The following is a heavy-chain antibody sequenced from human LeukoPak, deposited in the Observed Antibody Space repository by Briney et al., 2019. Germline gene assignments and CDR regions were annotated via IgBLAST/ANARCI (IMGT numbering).Heavy chain of an antibody. CDR2: MNPNSGNT. CDR1: GYTFTTYD. J-gene: IGHJ4*02. V-gene: IGHV1-8*01. Sequence: GASVKVSCKASGYTFTTYDINWVRQATGQGLEWMGWMNPNSGNTGYAQKFQGRITMTWNTSISTAYMELSSLRSEDTAVYYCARWADCSSTSWYDGIDYWGQGTLVTVSS. CDR3: ARWADCSSTSWYDGIDY. D-gene: IGHD2-2*01.